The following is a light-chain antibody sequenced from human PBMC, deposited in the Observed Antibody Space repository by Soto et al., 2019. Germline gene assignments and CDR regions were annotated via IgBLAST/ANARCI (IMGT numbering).Light chain of an antibody. J-gene: IGLJ2*01. Sequence: QSALTQPPSASGSPGQSVTISCTGTSSDVGGYNYVSWYQQHPGKAPKLMIYEVSKRPSGVPDRFSGSKSGNTASLTVSGLEAEDEADYYCRSYAGSNNVVFGGGTQLTVL. CDR3: RSYAGSNNVV. CDR2: EVS. V-gene: IGLV2-8*01. CDR1: SSDVGGYNY.